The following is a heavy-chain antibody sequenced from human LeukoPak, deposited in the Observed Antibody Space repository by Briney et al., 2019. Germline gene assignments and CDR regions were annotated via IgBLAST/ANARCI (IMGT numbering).Heavy chain of an antibody. D-gene: IGHD1-14*01. J-gene: IGHJ4*02. CDR2: ISGSGGST. CDR3: AKNLVGNHYFDY. Sequence: PGGSLRLSCAVSGFTFSIYAMSWVRQAPGKGLEWVSAISGSGGSTYYADSVKGRFTISRDNSKNTLYLQMNSLRAEDTAVYYCAKNLVGNHYFDYWGQGTLVTVSS. V-gene: IGHV3-23*01. CDR1: GFTFSIYA.